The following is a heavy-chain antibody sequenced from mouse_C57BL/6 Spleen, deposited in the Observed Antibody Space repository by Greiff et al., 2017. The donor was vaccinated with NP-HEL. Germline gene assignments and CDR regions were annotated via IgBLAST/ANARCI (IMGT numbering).Heavy chain of an antibody. CDR1: GYTFTSYW. D-gene: IGHD1-1*01. J-gene: IGHJ2*01. CDR2: IDPSDSYT. CDR3: ARWPYGSSYVGFDY. Sequence: VQLQQPGAELVRPGTSVKLSCKASGYTFTSYWMHWVKQRPGQGLEWIGVIDPSDSYTNYNQKFKGKATLTVDTSSSTAYMQLSSLTSEDSAVYYCARWPYGSSYVGFDYWGKGTTLTVSS. V-gene: IGHV1-59*01.